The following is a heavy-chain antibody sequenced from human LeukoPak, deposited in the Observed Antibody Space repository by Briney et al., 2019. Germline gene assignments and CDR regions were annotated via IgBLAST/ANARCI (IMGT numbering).Heavy chain of an antibody. CDR2: ISWNSGSI. Sequence: GGSLRLSCAASEFTFFTYWMSWVRQAPGKGLEWVSGISWNSGSIGYADSVKGRFTISRDNAKNSLYLQMNSLRAEDTALYYCASAAAGFDYWGQGTLVTVSS. CDR1: EFTFFTYW. V-gene: IGHV3-9*01. J-gene: IGHJ4*02. D-gene: IGHD6-13*01. CDR3: ASAAAGFDY.